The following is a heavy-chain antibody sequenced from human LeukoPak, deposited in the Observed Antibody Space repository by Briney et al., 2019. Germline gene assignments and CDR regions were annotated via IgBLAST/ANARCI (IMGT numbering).Heavy chain of an antibody. CDR3: ARDVPGSIGTTARFDP. V-gene: IGHV1-18*01. D-gene: IGHD1-1*01. J-gene: IGHJ5*02. Sequence: ASVKVSCKSSGYTSSSYGISWIRQAPGQGLEWIGWISAYNDNTNYAQIFQGRVTMTTDTSTSTAYMELRSLRSDDTAVYYCARDVPGSIGTTARFDPWGQGTLVIVSS. CDR2: ISAYNDNT. CDR1: GYTSSSYG.